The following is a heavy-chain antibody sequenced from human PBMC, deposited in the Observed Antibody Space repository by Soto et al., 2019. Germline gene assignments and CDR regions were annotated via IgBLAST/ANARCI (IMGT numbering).Heavy chain of an antibody. V-gene: IGHV3-30*18. CDR1: GFTFSSYG. CDR2: ISYDGSNK. CDR3: AKDYRWYKGGPDY. D-gene: IGHD1-20*01. J-gene: IGHJ4*02. Sequence: GGSLRLSCAASGFTFSSYGMHWVRQAPGKGLEWVAVISYDGSNKYYADSVKGRFTISRDNSKNTLYLQMNSLRAEDTAVYYCAKDYRWYKGGPDYWGQGTLVTVSS.